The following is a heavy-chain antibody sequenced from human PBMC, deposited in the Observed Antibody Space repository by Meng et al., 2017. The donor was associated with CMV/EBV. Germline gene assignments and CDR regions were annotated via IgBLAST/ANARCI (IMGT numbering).Heavy chain of an antibody. V-gene: IGHV3-21*01. Sequence: GESLKISCAASGFTFSSYSMNWVRQAPRKGLEWVSSISSSSSYIYYADSVKGRFTISRDNAKNSLYLQMNSLRAEDTAVYYCARDPYDFWSGYYHYGMDVWGQGTTVTVSS. CDR1: GFTFSSYS. CDR2: ISSSSSYI. CDR3: ARDPYDFWSGYYHYGMDV. J-gene: IGHJ6*02. D-gene: IGHD3-3*01.